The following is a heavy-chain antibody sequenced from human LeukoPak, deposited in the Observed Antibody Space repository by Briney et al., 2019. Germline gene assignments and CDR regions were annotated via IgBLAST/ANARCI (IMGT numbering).Heavy chain of an antibody. D-gene: IGHD5-18*01. CDR1: GFTFSDYY. CDR3: ARGYSYGYGDY. CDR2: ISSSSTI. V-gene: IGHV3-11*04. Sequence: GGSLRLSCAASGFTFSDYYMSWIRQAPGKGLEWVSYISSSSTIYYADSVKGRFTISRDNAKNSLYLQMNSLRAEDTAVYYCARGYSYGYGDYWGQGTLVTVSS. J-gene: IGHJ4*02.